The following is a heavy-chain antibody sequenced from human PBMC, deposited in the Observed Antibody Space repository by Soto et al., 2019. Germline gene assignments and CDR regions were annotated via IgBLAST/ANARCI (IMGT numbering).Heavy chain of an antibody. J-gene: IGHJ4*02. CDR3: AKEMYPRTVLDSSSPWGDY. D-gene: IGHD6-6*01. CDR2: VSYDGSHK. V-gene: IGHV3-30*18. Sequence: QVQLVQSGGGVIQPGKSLRLSCAASGITFTTDGMHWVRQTPGKGLEWVAVVSYDGSHKYYADSVKGRFTISRDDSKNTLYLQMNSLRVEDTAAYYCAKEMYPRTVLDSSSPWGDYWGQGTLVTVSS. CDR1: GITFTTDG.